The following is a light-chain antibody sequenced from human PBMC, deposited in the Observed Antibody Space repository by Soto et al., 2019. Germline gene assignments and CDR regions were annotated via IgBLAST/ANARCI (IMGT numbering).Light chain of an antibody. V-gene: IGKV3-15*01. CDR2: GAS. CDR1: QSVSSN. J-gene: IGKJ1*01. Sequence: EIVMTQSPATLSVSPGERATLSCRASQSVSSNLAWYQQKPGQAPRLLIYGASTRATGIPARFSGSGSGTEFTLTISSLQSEDFGTYYCQHAKWAFGQGTTVEI. CDR3: QHAKWA.